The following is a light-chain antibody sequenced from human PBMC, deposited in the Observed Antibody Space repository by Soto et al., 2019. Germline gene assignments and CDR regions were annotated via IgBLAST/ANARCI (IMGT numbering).Light chain of an antibody. V-gene: IGKV4-1*01. CDR3: QQYYTPPRT. J-gene: IGKJ1*01. Sequence: DIVMTQSPDSLAVSLGERATINCKSNRTLFYPSNNKTYLAWYQQKAGQPPKLLIYWASMRESGVPDRFSGSGSGTDFTLTISSLQTEDVAVYYCQQYYTPPRTFGHGTKVEIK. CDR1: RTLFYPSNNKTY. CDR2: WAS.